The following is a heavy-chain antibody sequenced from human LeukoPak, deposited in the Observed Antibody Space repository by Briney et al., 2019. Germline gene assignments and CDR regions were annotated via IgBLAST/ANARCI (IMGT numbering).Heavy chain of an antibody. V-gene: IGHV4-39*07. Sequence: SETLSLTCTVSGGSISSSSYYWGWIRQPPGKGLEWIGSIYYSGSTYYNPSLKSRVTISVDTSKNQFSLKLSSVTAADTAVYYCARVELLMGELSIDYWGQGTLVTVSS. CDR1: GGSISSSSYY. D-gene: IGHD3-16*02. J-gene: IGHJ4*02. CDR3: ARVELLMGELSIDY. CDR2: IYYSGST.